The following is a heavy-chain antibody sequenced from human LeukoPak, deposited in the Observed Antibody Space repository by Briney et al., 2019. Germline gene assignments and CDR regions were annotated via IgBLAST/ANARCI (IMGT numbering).Heavy chain of an antibody. V-gene: IGHV3-23*01. D-gene: IGHD1-26*01. J-gene: IGHJ4*02. Sequence: GGSLRLSCAASGFTFSSYAMSWVRKAPGKGLELVSAISGSGGSTYYADSVKGWFTISRDNSKNTLCLQMNSLRAEGTAVYDCAKDPVESGSYYWGQGVLVTVSS. CDR3: AKDPVESGSYY. CDR2: ISGSGGST. CDR1: GFTFSSYA.